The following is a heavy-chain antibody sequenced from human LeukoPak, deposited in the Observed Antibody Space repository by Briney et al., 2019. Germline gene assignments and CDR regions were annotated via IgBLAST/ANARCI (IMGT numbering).Heavy chain of an antibody. CDR3: ARAGTSGGLCDY. V-gene: IGHV4-4*07. CDR2: IYTSGST. CDR1: GGSISSYF. Sequence: SETLSLTCTVSGGSISSYFWSWIRQPAGKGLEWIGRIYTSGSTKYNPSLQSRVTMSLDTSKNQLSLKLGSVTAADAAVYYCARAGTSGGLCDYWGQGTLVTVSS. J-gene: IGHJ4*02. D-gene: IGHD1-14*01.